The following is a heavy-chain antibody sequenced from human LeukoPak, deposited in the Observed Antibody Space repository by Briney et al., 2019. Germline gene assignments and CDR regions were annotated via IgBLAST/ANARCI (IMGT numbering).Heavy chain of an antibody. V-gene: IGHV4-39*07. CDR2: IYYSGST. CDR3: ARGAYCGGDCFWWFDP. J-gene: IGHJ5*02. D-gene: IGHD2-21*02. Sequence: SETLCLTCTVSGGSISSSSYYWGWIRQLPGKGLEGIGRIYYSGSTYYNPSLKSRVTISVDTSKNQFSLKLSSVTAADTAVYYCARGAYCGGDCFWWFDPWGQGTLVTVSS. CDR1: GGSISSSSYY.